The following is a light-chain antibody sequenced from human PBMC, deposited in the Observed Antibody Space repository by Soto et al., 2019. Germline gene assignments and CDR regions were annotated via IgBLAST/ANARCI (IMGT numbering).Light chain of an antibody. J-gene: IGKJ4*01. CDR3: QQRSNWPPY. Sequence: EIVLTQSPATLSLSPGERATLSCRASQSVSSYLAWYQQKPGQAPRLLIYDASNRATGIPARFSGSGSGTDFPLTISSLEPEDFAVYYCQQRSNWPPYFGGGTKVEIK. CDR1: QSVSSY. V-gene: IGKV3-11*01. CDR2: DAS.